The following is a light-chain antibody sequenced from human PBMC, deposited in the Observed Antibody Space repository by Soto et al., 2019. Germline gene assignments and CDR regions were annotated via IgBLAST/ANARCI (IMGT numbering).Light chain of an antibody. Sequence: DIQMTQSPSSLSASVGDRVTIACRASQSISSYLNWYQQKPGKAPRLLISAASTLQTGVPSRFSGSGSGTDFSLTISSLQPEDFATYYCQQGYSTPCTFGQGTKLEIK. J-gene: IGKJ2*02. CDR1: QSISSY. CDR3: QQGYSTPCT. V-gene: IGKV1-39*01. CDR2: AAS.